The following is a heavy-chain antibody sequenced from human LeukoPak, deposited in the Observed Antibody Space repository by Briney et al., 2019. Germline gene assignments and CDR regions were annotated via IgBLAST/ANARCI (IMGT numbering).Heavy chain of an antibody. Sequence: GESLKISCKGSGYSFTSYWIGWVRQMPGKGLEWMGIIYPGDSDTRYSPSFQGQVTISADKSISTAYLQWSSLKASDTAIYYCARPGDDRSGYDDAFDIWGQGTMVTVSS. CDR3: ARPGDDRSGYDDAFDI. CDR2: IYPGDSDT. CDR1: GYSFTSYW. J-gene: IGHJ3*02. D-gene: IGHD3-22*01. V-gene: IGHV5-51*01.